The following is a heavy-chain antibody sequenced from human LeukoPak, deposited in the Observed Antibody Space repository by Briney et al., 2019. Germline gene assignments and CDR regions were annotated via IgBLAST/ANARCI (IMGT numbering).Heavy chain of an antibody. CDR2: ISAYIGNT. CDR1: GYTFTSYG. J-gene: IGHJ4*02. CDR3: ARGSVYSYGLGAETGDY. Sequence: GASVKVSCKASGYTFTSYGISWVRQAPGQGLKWMGWISAYIGNTNYAQKLQGRVTMTTDSSTSTAYMEQRSLRSDDTAGYYCARGSVYSYGLGAETGDYWGQGTLVTVSS. V-gene: IGHV1-18*01. D-gene: IGHD5-18*01.